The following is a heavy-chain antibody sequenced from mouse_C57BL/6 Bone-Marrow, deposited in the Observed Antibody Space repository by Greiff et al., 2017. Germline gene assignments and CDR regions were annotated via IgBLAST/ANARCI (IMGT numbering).Heavy chain of an antibody. D-gene: IGHD2-3*01. CDR2: IDPADSYT. CDR3: ARDGYYFYYAMDY. CDR1: GYTFTSYW. V-gene: IGHV1-50*01. Sequence: VQLQQPGAELVKPGASVKLSCKASGYTFTSYWMQWVKQRPGKGLEWIGEIDPADSYTNYNQKFKGKATLTVDTSSSTAYMQLSSLTSEDSAVYYCARDGYYFYYAMDYWGQGTSVTASS. J-gene: IGHJ4*01.